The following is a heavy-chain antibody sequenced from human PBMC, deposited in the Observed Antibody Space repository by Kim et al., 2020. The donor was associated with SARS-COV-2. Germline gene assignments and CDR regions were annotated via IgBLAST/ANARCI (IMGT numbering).Heavy chain of an antibody. V-gene: IGHV4-59*01. CDR3: ARDHCSGSSCDAFDI. D-gene: IGHD2-2*01. J-gene: IGHJ3*02. Sequence: NPSLESRVSISLDTPKTEFSLSLTSVTAADTAMYYCARDHCSGSSCDAFDIWGQGTLVTVSS.